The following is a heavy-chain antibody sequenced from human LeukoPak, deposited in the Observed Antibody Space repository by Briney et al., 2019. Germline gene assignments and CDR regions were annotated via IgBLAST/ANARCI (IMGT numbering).Heavy chain of an antibody. D-gene: IGHD5-24*01. J-gene: IGHJ4*02. CDR3: ARGQRWLHTEYYFDY. CDR1: GGSISSGGYY. CDR2: IYHSGST. Sequence: PSETLSLTCTVSGGSISSGGYYWSWIRQPPGKGLGWIGYIYHSGSTYYNPSLKSRVTISVDRSKNQFSLKLSSVTAADTAVYYCARGQRWLHTEYYFDYWGQGTLVTVSS. V-gene: IGHV4-30-2*01.